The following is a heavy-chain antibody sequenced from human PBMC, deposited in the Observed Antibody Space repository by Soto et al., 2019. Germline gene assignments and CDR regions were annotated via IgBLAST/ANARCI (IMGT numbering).Heavy chain of an antibody. J-gene: IGHJ5*02. CDR1: GGTFSSYA. D-gene: IGHD3-3*01. Sequence: QVQLVQSGAEVKKPGSSVKVSCKASGGTFSSYAISWVRQAPGQGLEWMGGIIPIFGTANYAQKFQGRVTITADESTSTAYMELSSLRSEDTAVYYCARVVSDYYDFWSRQNWFDPWGQGTLVTVSS. CDR3: ARVVSDYYDFWSRQNWFDP. V-gene: IGHV1-69*01. CDR2: IIPIFGTA.